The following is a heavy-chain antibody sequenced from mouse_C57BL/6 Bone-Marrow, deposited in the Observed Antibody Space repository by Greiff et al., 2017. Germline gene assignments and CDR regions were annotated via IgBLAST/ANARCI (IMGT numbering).Heavy chain of an antibody. CDR3: AGDNDYGAMDY. CDR2: ITHSGET. J-gene: IGHJ4*01. CDR1: GFPITSGYY. Sequence: QVQLQQSGPGLVKPSQSLFLTCSITGFPITSGYYWIWIRQSPGKPLEWMGYITHSGETFYNPSLQSPISITRETSKNQFFLQLNSVTTEDTAMYYCAGDNDYGAMDYWGQGTSVTVSS. V-gene: IGHV12-3*01. D-gene: IGHD2-4*01.